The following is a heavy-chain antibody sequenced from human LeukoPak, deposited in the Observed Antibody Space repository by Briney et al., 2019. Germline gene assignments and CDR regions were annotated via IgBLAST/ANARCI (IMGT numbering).Heavy chain of an antibody. Sequence: GGSLRLSCSASGFTFSTYAMSWVRQAPGKGLEWVSAVSCSGGSTYYADSVKGRFTISRDNAKNSLYLQMNSLRAEDTAVYYCARDRDFDWLLTAHYNWFDPWGQGTLVTVSS. J-gene: IGHJ5*02. D-gene: IGHD3-9*01. CDR3: ARDRDFDWLLTAHYNWFDP. CDR1: GFTFSTYA. CDR2: VSCSGGST. V-gene: IGHV3-23*01.